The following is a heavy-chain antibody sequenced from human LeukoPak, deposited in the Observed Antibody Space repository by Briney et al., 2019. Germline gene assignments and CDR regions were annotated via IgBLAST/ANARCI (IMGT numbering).Heavy chain of an antibody. CDR2: IRTKRNNYAT. CDR1: GFTFSDSA. Sequence: GXXLRLSCAASGFTFSDSAMHWVRQASGKGLEWVGRIRTKRNNYATADAASVRGMLTSYRDDSKKKAFLQMSSLKTEDTAVYYCTGRDDYGDYWGQGIVVTVSS. V-gene: IGHV3-73*01. J-gene: IGHJ4*02. CDR3: TGRDDYGDY.